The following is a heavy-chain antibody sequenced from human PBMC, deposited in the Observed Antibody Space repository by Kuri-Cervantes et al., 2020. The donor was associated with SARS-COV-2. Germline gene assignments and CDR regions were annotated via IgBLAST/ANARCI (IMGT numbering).Heavy chain of an antibody. J-gene: IGHJ4*02. Sequence: SVKVSCKASGYTFSDYYIHWVRQAPGQGLEWMGGIIPMLHKAHYAQKFQDRVTITADESTSTLYIDLNNLKSDDTAVYYCARGFDSPLDYWGQGTLVTVSS. V-gene: IGHV1-69*10. CDR1: GYTFSDYY. D-gene: IGHD3-9*01. CDR2: IIPMLHKA. CDR3: ARGFDSPLDY.